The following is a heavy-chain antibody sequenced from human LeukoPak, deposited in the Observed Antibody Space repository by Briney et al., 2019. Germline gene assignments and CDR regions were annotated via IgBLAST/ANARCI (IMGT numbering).Heavy chain of an antibody. CDR2: IRSDGDRS. J-gene: IGHJ4*02. V-gene: IGHV3-64D*06. CDR3: VKKEFGSRCYFDY. CDR1: GFTFSSYA. D-gene: IGHD3-10*01. Sequence: PGGSLRLSCSASGFTFSSYAMHWVRQAPGKGLEFVSAIRSDGDRSYYADSVKGRFTISRDNSKNTLYLQMSSLRAEDTAVYYCVKKEFGSRCYFDYWGQGTLVTVSS.